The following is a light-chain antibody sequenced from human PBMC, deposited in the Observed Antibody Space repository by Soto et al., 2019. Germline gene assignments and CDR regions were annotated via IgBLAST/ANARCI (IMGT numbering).Light chain of an antibody. J-gene: IGLJ1*01. CDR3: SSYAGSNNYV. CDR1: SSDVGAYNY. CDR2: EVS. V-gene: IGLV2-8*01. Sequence: QSALTQPPSASGSPGQSVTISYTGTSSDVGAYNYVSWYQQHPGKAPKLMIYEVSKRPSGVPDRFSGSKSANTASLTVSGLQAEDEADYYCSSYAGSNNYVFGTGTKVTVL.